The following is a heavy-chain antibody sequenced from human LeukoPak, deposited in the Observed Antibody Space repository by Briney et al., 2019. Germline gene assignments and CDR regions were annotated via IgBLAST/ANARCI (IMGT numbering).Heavy chain of an antibody. CDR1: GFTFSSYS. V-gene: IGHV3-48*02. D-gene: IGHD7-27*01. CDR3: ARDLHWAFDY. J-gene: IGHJ4*02. Sequence: GGSLRLSCAASGFTFSSYSANGVRKAPGKGLEWVSYIRSSPSTIYYADSVKGRFPISRDNAKNSLYLQMNSLRDEDTAVYYCARDLHWAFDYWGQRTRVTVSS. CDR2: IRSSPSTI.